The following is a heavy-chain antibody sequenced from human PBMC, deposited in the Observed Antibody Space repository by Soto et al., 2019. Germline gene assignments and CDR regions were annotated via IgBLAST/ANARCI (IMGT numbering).Heavy chain of an antibody. V-gene: IGHV1-18*01. CDR3: AREWLGSSSWLGYMDV. J-gene: IGHJ6*03. D-gene: IGHD6-13*01. CDR2: ISAYNGNT. Sequence: ASVKVSCKASGYTFTSYGISWVRQAPGQGLEWMGWISAYNGNTNYAQKLQGRVTMTTDTSTSTAYMELRSLRSDDTAVYYCAREWLGSSSWLGYMDVWGKGTTVTVSS. CDR1: GYTFTSYG.